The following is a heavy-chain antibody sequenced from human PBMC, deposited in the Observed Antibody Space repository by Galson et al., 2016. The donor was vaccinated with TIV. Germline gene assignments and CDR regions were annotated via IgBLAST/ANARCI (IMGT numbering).Heavy chain of an antibody. CDR3: ARDQNRLVRSRYGFDI. CDR2: IIPKSGTA. CDR1: GGTFSNNA. Sequence: SVKVSCKASGGTFSNNAINWVRQAPGQGLEWMGGIIPKSGTANYAHKFQGRVTITADESTNTAHMDLGSLRPEDTAVYYCARDQNRLVRSRYGFDIWGQGTMVTVSS. J-gene: IGHJ3*02. V-gene: IGHV1-69*13. D-gene: IGHD6-19*01.